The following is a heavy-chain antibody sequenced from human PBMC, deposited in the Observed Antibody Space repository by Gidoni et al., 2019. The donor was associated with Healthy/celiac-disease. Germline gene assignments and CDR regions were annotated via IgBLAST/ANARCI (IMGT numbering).Heavy chain of an antibody. Sequence: QVQLQQWGAGLLKPSETLSLTCAAYGGSFSGYYWSWIRQPPGKGLEWIGEINHSGSTNYNPALKSRVTISVDTSKNQFSLKLSSVTAADTAVYYCARGLPTYGSGSLFDYWGQGTLVTVSS. CDR1: GGSFSGYY. D-gene: IGHD3-10*01. CDR2: INHSGST. J-gene: IGHJ4*02. V-gene: IGHV4-34*01. CDR3: ARGLPTYGSGSLFDY.